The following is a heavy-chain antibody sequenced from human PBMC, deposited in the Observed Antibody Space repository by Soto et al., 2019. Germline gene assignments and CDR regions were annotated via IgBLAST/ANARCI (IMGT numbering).Heavy chain of an antibody. CDR3: EVTTGY. D-gene: IGHD4-17*01. J-gene: IGHJ4*02. V-gene: IGHV1-8*01. CDR1: GYTFTEYD. CDR2: VSPENRNA. Sequence: GASVKVSCKTSGYTFTEYDINWVRQAPGQGLEYMGWVSPENRNAGYAPQFRGRVSMTADTSINTVYLELTTLTYEDAAVYYCEVTTGYWGQGTMVTVSS.